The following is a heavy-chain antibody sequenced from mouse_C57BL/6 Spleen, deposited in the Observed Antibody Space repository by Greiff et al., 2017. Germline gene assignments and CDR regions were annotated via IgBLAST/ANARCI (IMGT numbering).Heavy chain of an antibody. CDR3: ALLTGTRYFAV. CDR1: GYTFTSYW. V-gene: IGHV1-50*01. CDR2: IGPADSYT. Sequence: QVQLQQPGAELVTPGASVKLSCKASGYTFTSYWMQWVQQRPGQGLEWIGEIGPADSYTNYNQQFKGKATLTVDTSSSTAYMQLSSLTSEDSAVYYCALLTGTRYFAVWGTGTTVTVSS. D-gene: IGHD4-1*01. J-gene: IGHJ1*03.